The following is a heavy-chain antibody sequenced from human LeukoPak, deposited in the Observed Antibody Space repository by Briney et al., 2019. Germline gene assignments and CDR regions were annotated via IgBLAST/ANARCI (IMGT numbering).Heavy chain of an antibody. CDR1: GFTFSSYA. V-gene: IGHV3-30-3*01. Sequence: PGGSLRLSCAASGFTFSSYAMHWVRQAPGKGLEWVAVISYDGSNKYYADSVKGRFTISRDNSKNTLYLQMNSLRAEDTAVYYCAREQGSSSWGTDYFDYWGQGTLVTVSS. CDR3: AREQGSSSWGTDYFDY. J-gene: IGHJ4*02. CDR2: ISYDGSNK. D-gene: IGHD6-13*01.